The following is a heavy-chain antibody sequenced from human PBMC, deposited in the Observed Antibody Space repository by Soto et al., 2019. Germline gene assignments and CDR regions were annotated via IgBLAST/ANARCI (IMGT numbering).Heavy chain of an antibody. CDR2: ISVSDGFI. CDR3: TRETVAGITGLDY. V-gene: IGHV3-23*01. CDR1: GFNVGAFA. D-gene: IGHD1-20*01. Sequence: EVQLLESGGDLVQPGGSLRLSCAASGFNVGAFAVNWVRQAPGKGLEWVSGISVSDGFIYYADSVRGRFSISRDASENILYLQMNSLRVDDTALYYCTRETVAGITGLDYWGPGTLVTVSS. J-gene: IGHJ4*02.